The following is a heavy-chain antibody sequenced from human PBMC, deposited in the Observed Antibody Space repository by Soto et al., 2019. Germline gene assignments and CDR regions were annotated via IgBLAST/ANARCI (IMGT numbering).Heavy chain of an antibody. CDR2: ISIYNGNT. Sequence: QVQLVQSGAEVKKPGASVKVSFKASGYTFTTHGITWVRQAPGQGLEWMGWISIYNGNTNYAQKFQGRVTMTTDTSTSTAYMELRSLRSYDTAVYYCARDSRRRDGYNWFWYFDLWGRGTLVAVSS. CDR3: ARDSRRRDGYNWFWYFDL. D-gene: IGHD5-12*01. CDR1: GYTFTTHG. J-gene: IGHJ2*01. V-gene: IGHV1-18*01.